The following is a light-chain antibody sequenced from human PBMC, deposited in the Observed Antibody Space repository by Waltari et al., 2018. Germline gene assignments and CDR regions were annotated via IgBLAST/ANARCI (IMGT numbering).Light chain of an antibody. J-gene: IGLJ1*01. Sequence: QSVLTQPPSASGTPGQRVTIPCSGRSSNIGSNTVNCYQQLPGTAPKLLIYSNNQRPSGVPDRFSGSKSGTSASLAISGLQSEDEADYYCAAWDDSLNGPYVFGTGTKVTVL. CDR1: SSNIGSNT. CDR2: SNN. V-gene: IGLV1-44*01. CDR3: AAWDDSLNGPYV.